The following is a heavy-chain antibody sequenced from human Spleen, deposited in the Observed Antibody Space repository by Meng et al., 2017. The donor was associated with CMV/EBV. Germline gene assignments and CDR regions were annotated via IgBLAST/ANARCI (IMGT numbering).Heavy chain of an antibody. CDR2: INHSGST. J-gene: IGHJ4*02. Sequence: QVPLQQWGAGMLKPSETLSLTCAGYGWSFGGYYWSWIRQPPGKGLEWIGEINHSGSTNYNPSLKSRVTISVDTSKNQFSLKLSSVTAADTAVYYCARGRVGATLDYWGQGTLVTVSS. V-gene: IGHV4-34*01. CDR1: GWSFGGYY. CDR3: ARGRVGATLDY. D-gene: IGHD1-26*01.